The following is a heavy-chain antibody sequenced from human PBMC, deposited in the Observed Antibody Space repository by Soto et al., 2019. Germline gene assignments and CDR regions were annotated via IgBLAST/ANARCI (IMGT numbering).Heavy chain of an antibody. D-gene: IGHD5-18*01. J-gene: IGHJ4*02. CDR2: IYYSGST. V-gene: IGHV4-61*01. CDR3: ARDGDTAMVTFDY. CDR1: GGSISSGSYY. Sequence: TSETLSLTCTVSGGSISSGSYYWSWIRQPPGKGLEWIGYIYYSGSTNYNPSLKSRVTISVDTSKNQFSLKLSSVTAADTAVYYCARDGDTAMVTFDYWGQGTLVTVSS.